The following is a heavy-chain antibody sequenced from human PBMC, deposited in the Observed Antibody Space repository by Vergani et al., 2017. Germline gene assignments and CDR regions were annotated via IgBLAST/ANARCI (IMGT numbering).Heavy chain of an antibody. CDR3: ARDQDYGDPFSPRRIRWFDP. CDR2: INWNGGST. D-gene: IGHD4-17*01. CDR1: GFTFDDYG. J-gene: IGHJ5*02. V-gene: IGHV3-20*04. Sequence: EVQLVESGGGVVRPGGSLRLSCAASGFTFDDYGMSWVRQAPGKGLEWVSGINWNGGSTGYADSVKGRFTISRDNAKNSLYLQMNSLRAEDTALYYWARDQDYGDPFSPRRIRWFDPWGQGTLVTVSS.